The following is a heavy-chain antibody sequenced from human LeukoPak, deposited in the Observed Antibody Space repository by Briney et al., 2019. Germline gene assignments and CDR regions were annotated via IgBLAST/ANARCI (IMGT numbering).Heavy chain of an antibody. CDR1: GFTFSSYA. V-gene: IGHV3-23*01. D-gene: IGHD5-18*01. Sequence: GGSLRLSCAASGFTFSSYAMSWVRQAPGEGLEWVSAISGSGGSTYYADSVKGRFTISRDNSKNTLYLQMNSLRAEDTAVYYCAKIGGYSYGLIPHYFDYWGQGTLVTVSS. CDR3: AKIGGYSYGLIPHYFDY. J-gene: IGHJ4*02. CDR2: ISGSGGST.